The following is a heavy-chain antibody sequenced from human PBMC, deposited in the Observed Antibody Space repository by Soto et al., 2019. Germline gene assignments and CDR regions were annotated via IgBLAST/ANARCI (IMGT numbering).Heavy chain of an antibody. CDR2: ISGTGSSI. Sequence: GGPLRLYCAASVFTFNKYAMSWVRQAPGKGLEWVSAISGTGSSIYYADSVKGRFTISRDNSKNTLYLQMNSLRAEDTAVYYCAKDQGYSGSGSYYQLDYWGQGALVTVSS. J-gene: IGHJ4*02. CDR3: AKDQGYSGSGSYYQLDY. D-gene: IGHD3-10*01. CDR1: VFTFNKYA. V-gene: IGHV3-23*01.